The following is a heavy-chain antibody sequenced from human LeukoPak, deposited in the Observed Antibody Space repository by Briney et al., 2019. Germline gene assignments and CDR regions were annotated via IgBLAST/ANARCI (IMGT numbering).Heavy chain of an antibody. J-gene: IGHJ4*02. CDR2: MNPNSGNT. Sequence: ASVKVSCKASGYTFTSYDINWVRQATGQGLEWMGWMNPNSGNTGFAQKFQGRVTMTRDTSISTAYMELSSLRSEDTAVYYCARGRGYSYGYADYWGQGTLVTVSS. V-gene: IGHV1-8*01. CDR3: ARGRGYSYGYADY. CDR1: GYTFTSYD. D-gene: IGHD5-18*01.